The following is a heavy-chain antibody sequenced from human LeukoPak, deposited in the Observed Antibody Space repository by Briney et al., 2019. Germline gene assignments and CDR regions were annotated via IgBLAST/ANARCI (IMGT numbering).Heavy chain of an antibody. CDR3: ANDRGYSFDY. CDR1: GFTFSNFW. D-gene: IGHD3-22*01. Sequence: PGGSLRLSCAASGFTFSNFWTHWVRQVPGKGLVWVSRIKADGSSTTYADSVKGRFTISRDNAKNTVYLQMNSLRAEDTAVYYCANDRGYSFDYWGQGTLVTVPS. V-gene: IGHV3-74*01. CDR2: IKADGSST. J-gene: IGHJ4*02.